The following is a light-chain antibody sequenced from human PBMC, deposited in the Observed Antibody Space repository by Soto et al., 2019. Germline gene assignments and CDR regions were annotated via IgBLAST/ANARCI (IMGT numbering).Light chain of an antibody. Sequence: EIVLTQSPATLSLSPGERATLSCRASQSVSSYLAWYQQKPGQAPRLLIYDASNRPPGIPARFSGSGSGTDFTLTIRSLEPEDFAVYYCQQRSNWPPYTFGQGTKLEIK. CDR2: DAS. CDR1: QSVSSY. J-gene: IGKJ2*01. CDR3: QQRSNWPPYT. V-gene: IGKV3-11*01.